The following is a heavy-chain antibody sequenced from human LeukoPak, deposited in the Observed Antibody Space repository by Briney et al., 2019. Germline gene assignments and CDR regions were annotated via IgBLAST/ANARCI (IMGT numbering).Heavy chain of an antibody. CDR3: ARGETTVIDY. V-gene: IGHV1-2*02. CDR1: VYTFTGYY. Sequence: ASVKVSCKASVYTFTGYYIYWVRQAPGQGLEWMAWINPNSGGTSYAQKFQGRVTMSRDTSITTAYMELTRLRSDDTAVYYCARGETTVIDYWGQGTLVTVSS. D-gene: IGHD4-17*01. CDR2: INPNSGGT. J-gene: IGHJ4*02.